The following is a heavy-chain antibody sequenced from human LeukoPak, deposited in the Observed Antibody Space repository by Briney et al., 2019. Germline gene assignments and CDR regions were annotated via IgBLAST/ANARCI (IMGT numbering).Heavy chain of an antibody. Sequence: ASVKVSCKASGYTFTSYYMHWVRQAPGQGLEWMGIINPSGGSTSYAQKFQGRVTMTRDTSTSTVYMELSSPRSEDTAVYYCARAPYYYDSSGLGIDYWGQGTLVTVSS. CDR1: GYTFTSYY. CDR2: INPSGGST. J-gene: IGHJ4*02. CDR3: ARAPYYYDSSGLGIDY. V-gene: IGHV1-46*01. D-gene: IGHD3-22*01.